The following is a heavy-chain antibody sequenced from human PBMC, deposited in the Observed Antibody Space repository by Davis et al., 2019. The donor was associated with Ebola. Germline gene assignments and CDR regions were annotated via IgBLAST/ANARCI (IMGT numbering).Heavy chain of an antibody. CDR1: GFTVSSNY. D-gene: IGHD3-3*01. V-gene: IGHV3-66*01. J-gene: IGHJ5*02. CDR2: INRFGSA. CDR3: ATDPFGVVRNGGSHRPFDP. Sequence: GESLKISCAASGFTVSSNYMNWVRQAPGKGLECVSTINRFGSAYYADSVKGRFTISRDNSKNTLYLQMTSLRVEDTAVYYCATDPFGVVRNGGSHRPFDPWGQGTPVTVSS.